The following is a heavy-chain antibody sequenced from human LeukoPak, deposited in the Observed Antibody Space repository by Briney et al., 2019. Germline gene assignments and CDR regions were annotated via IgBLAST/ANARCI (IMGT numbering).Heavy chain of an antibody. D-gene: IGHD1-26*01. CDR3: ARQVSSGSYLFDY. CDR2: IYPGDSDT. V-gene: IGHV5-51*01. J-gene: IGHJ4*02. Sequence: GESLKISCKGSGYSFTSYWVGRVRQMPGKGLEWMGIIYPGDSDTRYSPSFQGQVTISADKSISTAYLQWSSLRASDTAMYYCARQVSSGSYLFDYWGQGTLVTVSS. CDR1: GYSFTSYW.